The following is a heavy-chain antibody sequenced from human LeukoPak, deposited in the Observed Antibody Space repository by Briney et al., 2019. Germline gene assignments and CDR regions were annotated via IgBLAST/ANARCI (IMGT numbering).Heavy chain of an antibody. Sequence: ASVKVSCKASGGTFSSYTISWVRQATGQGLEWMGWMNPNSGNTGYAQKFQGRVTITRNTSISTAYMELSSLRSEDTAVYYCARGITMVRGVIITGGVYNRDAGGKGTTVTVSS. CDR3: ARGITMVRGVIITGGVYNRDA. J-gene: IGHJ6*03. CDR2: MNPNSGNT. V-gene: IGHV1-8*03. D-gene: IGHD3-10*01. CDR1: GGTFSSYT.